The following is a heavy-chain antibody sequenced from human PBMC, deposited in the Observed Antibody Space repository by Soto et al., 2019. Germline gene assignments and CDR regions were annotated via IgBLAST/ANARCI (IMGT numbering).Heavy chain of an antibody. CDR2: MNSDGSLI. D-gene: IGHD1-26*01. V-gene: IGHV3-74*01. J-gene: IGHJ4*02. Sequence: EVQLVESGGGLVQPGGSLRLSCAASGFTFSNYWMHWVRQAPGKGLVWVSRMNSDGSLISYADSVKGRFTISRDNAKNTLYLQMNSLRDEDTAVYYCAREGVSSDFDYWGQGTLVTVSS. CDR3: AREGVSSDFDY. CDR1: GFTFSNYW.